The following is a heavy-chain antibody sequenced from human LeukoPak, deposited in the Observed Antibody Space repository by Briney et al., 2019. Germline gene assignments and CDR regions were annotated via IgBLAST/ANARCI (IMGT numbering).Heavy chain of an antibody. D-gene: IGHD3-22*01. V-gene: IGHV1-69*04. CDR1: GGTFSSYA. Sequence: GSSVKVSCKASGGTFSSYAISWVRRAPGQGLEWMGRIIPILGIANYAQKFQGRVTITADKSTSTAYMELSSLRSEDTAVYYCARDNYYDSSGYGLDCWGQGTLVTVSS. J-gene: IGHJ4*02. CDR2: IIPILGIA. CDR3: ARDNYYDSSGYGLDC.